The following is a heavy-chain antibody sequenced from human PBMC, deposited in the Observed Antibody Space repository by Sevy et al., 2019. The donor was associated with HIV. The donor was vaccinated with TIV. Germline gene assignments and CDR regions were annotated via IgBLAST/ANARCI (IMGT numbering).Heavy chain of an antibody. CDR1: GFSFSNVA. Sequence: GGSLRLSCAASGFSFSNVAMTWVRQAPGKGLEWVSGIDDNGGNTFYTDSVRGRFTISRDNSQNTLYLQMNSLRGEDTAVYYCAKGVLPLLEWFDFRGQGTLVTVSS. CDR3: AKGVLPLLEWFDF. J-gene: IGHJ4*02. CDR2: IDDNGGNT. V-gene: IGHV3-23*01. D-gene: IGHD3-3*01.